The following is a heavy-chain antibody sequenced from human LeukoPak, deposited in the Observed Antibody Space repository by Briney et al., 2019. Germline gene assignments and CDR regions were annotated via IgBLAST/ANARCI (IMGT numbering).Heavy chain of an antibody. V-gene: IGHV3-48*04. CDR3: ARDPSVSIQLWLLDAFDI. D-gene: IGHD5-18*01. CDR1: GFTFSSYS. CDR2: ISSSSSTI. J-gene: IGHJ3*02. Sequence: GGSLRLSCAASGFTFSSYSMNWVRQAPGQGLEWVSYISSSSSTIYYADSVTGRFTISRDNAKNSLYLQMNSLRAEDTAVYYCARDPSVSIQLWLLDAFDIWGQGTMVTVSS.